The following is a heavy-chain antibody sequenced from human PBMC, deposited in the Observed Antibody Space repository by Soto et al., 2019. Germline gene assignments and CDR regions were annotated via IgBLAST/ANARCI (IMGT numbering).Heavy chain of an antibody. V-gene: IGHV3-30*03. CDR3: ATKVRVTNYLYYGMDV. Sequence: QVQLVESGGGVVQPGRALRLSCAASGFSFNTSGMHWVRQAPGKGLEWVAVIASDGSQEFYGDSVRGRFTISRDNSKNTLFLQMKSLKPEDTAVYYCATKVRVTNYLYYGMDVWGQGTTVTVSS. J-gene: IGHJ6*02. CDR1: GFSFNTSG. CDR2: IASDGSQE. D-gene: IGHD2-21*02.